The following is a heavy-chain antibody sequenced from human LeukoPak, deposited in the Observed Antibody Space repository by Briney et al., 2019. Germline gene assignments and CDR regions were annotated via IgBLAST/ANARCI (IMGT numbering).Heavy chain of an antibody. V-gene: IGHV3-53*01. J-gene: IGHJ3*02. CDR1: VGTVSSNY. Sequence: PGGSLRLSCAASVGTVSSNYMSGVRQAPGKGLDLVAMSYSVGITLYAHSVKGRFTISREHSKNTLYLKMNSLRAEDTAVYYCARGGSYLSAFDIWGQGTMVTVSS. D-gene: IGHD1-26*01. CDR3: ARGGSYLSAFDI. CDR2: SYSVGIT.